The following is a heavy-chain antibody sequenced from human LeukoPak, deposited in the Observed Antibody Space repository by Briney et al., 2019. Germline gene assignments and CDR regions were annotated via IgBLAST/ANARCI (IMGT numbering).Heavy chain of an antibody. V-gene: IGHV4-59*01. CDR1: GGSISNYY. Sequence: SETLSLTCSVSGGSISNYYWSWIRQPPGKGLEWIGYISNSGSTNYNPSLKSRVTISVDTSKDQFSLRLSSVTAADTAVYYCARDPRGGTSRDNWFDPWGQGTLVTVSS. CDR3: ARDPRGGTSRDNWFDP. J-gene: IGHJ5*02. D-gene: IGHD1-1*01. CDR2: ISNSGST.